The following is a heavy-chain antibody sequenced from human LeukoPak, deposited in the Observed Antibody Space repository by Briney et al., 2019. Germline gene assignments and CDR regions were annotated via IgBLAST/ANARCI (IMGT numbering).Heavy chain of an antibody. CDR3: AKDNQDHYGMDV. J-gene: IGHJ6*02. Sequence: PGGSLRLSCAASGFTFDDYAMHWVRQAPGKGLEWVSGISWNSGSIGYADSVEGRFTISRDNAKNSLYLQMNSLRAEDTALYYCAKDNQDHYGMDVWGQGTTVTVSS. V-gene: IGHV3-9*01. D-gene: IGHD2-15*01. CDR2: ISWNSGSI. CDR1: GFTFDDYA.